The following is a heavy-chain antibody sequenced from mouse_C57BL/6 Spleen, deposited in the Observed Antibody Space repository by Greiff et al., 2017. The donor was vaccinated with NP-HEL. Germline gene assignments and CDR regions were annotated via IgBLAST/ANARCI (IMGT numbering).Heavy chain of an antibody. V-gene: IGHV1-69*01. D-gene: IGHD1-1*01. J-gene: IGHJ4*01. CDR1: GYTFTSYW. Sequence: QVQLKQPGAELVMPGASVKLSCKASGYTFTSYWMHWVKQRPGQGLEWIGEIDPSDSYTNYNQKFKGKSTLTVDKSSSTAYMQLSSLTSEDSAVYYCARSRYYYGSSYGDYAMDYWGQGTSVTVSS. CDR3: ARSRYYYGSSYGDYAMDY. CDR2: IDPSDSYT.